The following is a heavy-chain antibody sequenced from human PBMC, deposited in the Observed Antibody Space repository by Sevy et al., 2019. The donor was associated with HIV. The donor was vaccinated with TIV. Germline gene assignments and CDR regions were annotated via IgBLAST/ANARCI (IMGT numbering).Heavy chain of an antibody. V-gene: IGHV4-4*07. CDR1: GASISNYY. CDR3: ARDVAIRGVFPTFYYHYYMDV. CDR2: IDTRGDT. Sequence: SETLSLTCTVSGASISNYYWSWIRQPAGKGLEWIGRIDTRGDTHYNPSLKGRVTLSLDTSQKQFSLKLTSVIAADTAVYYCARDVAIRGVFPTFYYHYYMDVWGKGTTVTVSS. J-gene: IGHJ6*03. D-gene: IGHD3-10*01.